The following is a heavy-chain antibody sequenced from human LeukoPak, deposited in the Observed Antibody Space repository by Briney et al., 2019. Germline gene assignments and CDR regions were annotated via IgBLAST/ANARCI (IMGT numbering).Heavy chain of an antibody. V-gene: IGHV3-30*03. J-gene: IGHJ4*02. CDR1: GFTFSSYG. CDR2: ISYDGSNK. Sequence: GGSLRLSCAASGFTFSSYGMHWVRQAPGKGLEWVAVISYDGSNKYYADSVKGRFTISRDNSKNTLYLQMNSLRAEDTAVYCCATGITMIVALDYWGQGTLVTVSS. CDR3: ATGITMIVALDY. D-gene: IGHD3-22*01.